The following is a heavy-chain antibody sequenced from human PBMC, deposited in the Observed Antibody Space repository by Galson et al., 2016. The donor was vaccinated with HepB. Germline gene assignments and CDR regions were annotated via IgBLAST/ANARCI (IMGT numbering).Heavy chain of an antibody. J-gene: IGHJ4*02. Sequence: SLRLSCAVSAVTFKNYAMNWVRQAPGKGLEWVAAISGSGGRTSYEDSVRGRFTISRDNSKNTLFLRMNSVGVEDTAVYFCAKSGFFGELDKWGQGTGVVVSS. V-gene: IGHV3-23*01. CDR1: AVTFKNYA. D-gene: IGHD3-10*01. CDR3: AKSGFFGELDK. CDR2: ISGSGGRT.